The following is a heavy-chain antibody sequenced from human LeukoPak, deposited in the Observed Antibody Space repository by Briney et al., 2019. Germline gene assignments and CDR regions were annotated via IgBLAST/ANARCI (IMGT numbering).Heavy chain of an antibody. CDR1: GFNFRDAA. D-gene: IGHD1-26*01. J-gene: IGHJ6*02. V-gene: IGHV3-23*01. CDR2: ITYSGGRT. Sequence: PGGSLRLSCAASGFNFRDAAMNWVRQAPGKGLEWVSTITYSGGRTYYADSMKGRFTISRDNSKNTLYLQMNSLRAEDTAVYYCAKALLDSYYNMDVWGQGTTVTVSS. CDR3: AKALLDSYYNMDV.